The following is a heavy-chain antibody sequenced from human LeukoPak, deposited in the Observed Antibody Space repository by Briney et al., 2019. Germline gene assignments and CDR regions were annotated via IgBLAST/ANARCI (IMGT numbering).Heavy chain of an antibody. V-gene: IGHV4-4*09. CDR1: GGSISSYY. CDR3: ARQPTRPPSRGLFDP. D-gene: IGHD6-25*01. CDR2: IYTSGST. Sequence: SETLSLTCTVSGGSISSYYWSWLRQPPGKGLVWIGYIYTSGSTNYNPSLKSRVTISVDTSKHQFSLKLSSVTAAHTAVYYCARQPTRPPSRGLFDPWGQGTLVTVSS. J-gene: IGHJ5*02.